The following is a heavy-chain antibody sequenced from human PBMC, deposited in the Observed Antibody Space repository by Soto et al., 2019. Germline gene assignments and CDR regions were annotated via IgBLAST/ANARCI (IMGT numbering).Heavy chain of an antibody. V-gene: IGHV3-48*01. D-gene: IGHD2-21*01. J-gene: IGHJ6*03. CDR3: ARFSVVVIPRTTGDHSSSDYYYMDV. CDR1: GFTFSSYS. CDR2: ISSSSSTI. Sequence: EVQLVESGGGLVQPGGSLRLSCAASGFTFSSYSMNWVRQAPGKGLEWVSYISSSSSTIYYADSVKGRFTISRDNAKNSLYLQMNSLRAEDTAVYYCARFSVVVIPRTTGDHSSSDYYYMDVWGKGTTVTVSS.